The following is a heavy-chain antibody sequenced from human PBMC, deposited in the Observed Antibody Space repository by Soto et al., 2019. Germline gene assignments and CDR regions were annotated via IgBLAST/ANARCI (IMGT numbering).Heavy chain of an antibody. CDR1: GFTVSSNY. J-gene: IGHJ5*02. CDR3: ARALDFWSDGGWFDP. V-gene: IGHV3-66*01. CDR2: IYSGGST. D-gene: IGHD3-3*01. Sequence: GGSLRLSCAASGFTVSSNYMSWVRQAPGKGLEWVSVIYSGGSTYYADSVKGRFTISRDNSKNTLYLQMNSLRAEDTAVYYCARALDFWSDGGWFDPWGQGTLVTVSS.